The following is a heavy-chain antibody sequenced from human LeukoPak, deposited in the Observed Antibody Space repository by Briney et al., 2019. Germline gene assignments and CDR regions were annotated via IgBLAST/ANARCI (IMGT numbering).Heavy chain of an antibody. Sequence: SQTLSLTCTVSGGSISSGDYYWSWIRQPPGKGLEWIGYIYYSGSTYYNPSLKSRVTISVDTSKNQFSLKLSSVTAADTAVYYCARGGGKYCSSTSCYTADYYMDVWGKGTTVTVSS. CDR3: ARGGGKYCSSTSCYTADYYMDV. V-gene: IGHV4-30-4*08. D-gene: IGHD2-2*02. CDR2: IYYSGST. CDR1: GGSISSGDYY. J-gene: IGHJ6*03.